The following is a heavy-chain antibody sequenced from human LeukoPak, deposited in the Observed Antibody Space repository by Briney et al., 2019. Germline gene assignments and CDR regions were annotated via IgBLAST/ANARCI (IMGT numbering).Heavy chain of an antibody. CDR1: GYTFTGYY. D-gene: IGHD3-22*01. J-gene: IGHJ4*02. Sequence: ASVTVSCKASGYTFTGYYMHWVRQAPGQGLEWVGWINPNSGGTNYAHKFQGRDTMTRDTSISTAYMELSRLRSDDTAVYYCARDYYDSSGLGLNGIDYWGQGTLVTVSS. CDR3: ARDYYDSSGLGLNGIDY. V-gene: IGHV1-2*02. CDR2: INPNSGGT.